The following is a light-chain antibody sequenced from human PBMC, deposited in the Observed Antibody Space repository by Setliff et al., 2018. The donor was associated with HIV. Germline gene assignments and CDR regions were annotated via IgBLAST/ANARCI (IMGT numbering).Light chain of an antibody. CDR3: YSYTSSSTSV. CDR1: SSDIGGYNF. Sequence: QSALTQPASVSGSLGQSITTACTGTSSDIGGYNFISWYQQRPGKAPKLMIYEVSNRPSGVSNRFSGSKSGNTASLTISGLQAEDEADYYCYSYTSSSTSVFGTGTKVTVL. J-gene: IGLJ1*01. CDR2: EVS. V-gene: IGLV2-14*01.